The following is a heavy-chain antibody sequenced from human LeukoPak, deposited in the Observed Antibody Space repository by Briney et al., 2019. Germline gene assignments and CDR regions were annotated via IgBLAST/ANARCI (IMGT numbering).Heavy chain of an antibody. Sequence: ASVKVSCKASGYTLTSYGISRVRQAPGQGLEWMGCTSAYNGQTNYAQKFQARVTMTTDTSTTTAYMELRNLRSDDTAVYYCARGSDYYTPSGAHYYYMDVWGKGTTVTVSS. V-gene: IGHV1-18*01. CDR1: GYTLTSYG. J-gene: IGHJ6*03. CDR3: ARGSDYYTPSGAHYYYMDV. CDR2: TSAYNGQT. D-gene: IGHD3-10*01.